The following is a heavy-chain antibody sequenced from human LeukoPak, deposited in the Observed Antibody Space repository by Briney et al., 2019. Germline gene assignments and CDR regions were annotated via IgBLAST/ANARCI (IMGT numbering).Heavy chain of an antibody. J-gene: IGHJ4*02. CDR3: AKSGSYSSGWYYYDY. CDR2: ISCNSGSI. V-gene: IGHV3-9*01. D-gene: IGHD6-19*01. Sequence: SGGSLRLSCAASGFTFDDYAMRWVRQAPGKGLECVSGISCNSGSIGYAASVKGRFTISRDNAKNSLYLQMNSLRAEDTALYYCAKSGSYSSGWYYYDYWGQGTLVTVSS. CDR1: GFTFDDYA.